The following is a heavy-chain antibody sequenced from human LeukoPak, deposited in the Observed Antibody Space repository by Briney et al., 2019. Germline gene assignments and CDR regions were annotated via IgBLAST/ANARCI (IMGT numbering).Heavy chain of an antibody. Sequence: GGSLRLSCAASGFTFSSYWMSWVRQAPGKGLEWVANIKQDGSEKYYVDSVKGRFTISRDNAKSSLYLQMNSLRAEDTAVYYCARDRYDSSGYYSDFDYWGQGTLVTVSS. D-gene: IGHD3-22*01. CDR1: GFTFSSYW. V-gene: IGHV3-7*03. J-gene: IGHJ4*02. CDR2: IKQDGSEK. CDR3: ARDRYDSSGYYSDFDY.